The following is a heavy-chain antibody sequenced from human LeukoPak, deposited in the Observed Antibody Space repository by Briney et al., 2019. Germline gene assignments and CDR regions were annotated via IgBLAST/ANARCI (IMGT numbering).Heavy chain of an antibody. D-gene: IGHD4-17*01. CDR3: ARGPYVTVTTLDY. CDR2: IYYSGST. CDR1: GGSISRGGYY. J-gene: IGHJ4*02. V-gene: IGHV4-31*03. Sequence: PSETLSLTCTVSGGSISRGGYYWSWIRQHPGKGLEWIGYIYYSGSTYYNPSLKSRVTISVDLPKKQFSLKLSSVTAADTAVYYCARGPYVTVTTLDYWGQGTLVTVSS.